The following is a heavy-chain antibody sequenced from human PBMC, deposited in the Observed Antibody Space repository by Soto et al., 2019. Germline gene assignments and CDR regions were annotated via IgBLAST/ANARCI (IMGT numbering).Heavy chain of an antibody. CDR3: ARDGWGSNWYFDL. J-gene: IGHJ2*01. V-gene: IGHV3-30*03. CDR2: ISYDGKQT. D-gene: IGHD3-16*01. Sequence: LRLSCGAPGVTFKDYGMHWVRQAPGKGLEWVAVISYDGKQTYYADSVKGRFTISKDKSKRTLFLQMNSLRVDDTAVYYCARDGWGSNWYFDLWGRGTLVTVSS. CDR1: GVTFKDYG.